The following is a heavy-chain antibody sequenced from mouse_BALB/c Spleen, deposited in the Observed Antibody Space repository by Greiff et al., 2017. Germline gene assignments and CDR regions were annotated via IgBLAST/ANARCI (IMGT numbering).Heavy chain of an antibody. CDR2: ISSGSSTI. CDR3: ARSTTVVATKDYYAMDY. CDR1: GFTFSSFG. J-gene: IGHJ4*01. D-gene: IGHD1-1*01. V-gene: IGHV5-17*02. Sequence: EVQLVESGGGLVQPGGSRKLSCAASGFTFSSFGMHWVRQAPEKGLEWVAYISSGSSTIYYADTVKGRFTISRDNPKNTLFLQMTSLRSEDTAMYYCARSTTVVATKDYYAMDYWGQGTSVTVSS.